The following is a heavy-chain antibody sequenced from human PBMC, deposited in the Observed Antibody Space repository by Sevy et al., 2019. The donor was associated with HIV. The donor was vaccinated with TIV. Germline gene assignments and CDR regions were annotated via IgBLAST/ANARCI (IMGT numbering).Heavy chain of an antibody. D-gene: IGHD2-15*01. CDR3: GRAHGYCVVNSCFGGSINAFDI. CDR2: ISWNSSAI. V-gene: IGHV3-9*01. CDR1: GFTFSDYA. J-gene: IGHJ3*02. Sequence: GGSLRLSCAASGFTFSDYAMHWVRQVPGKGLEWVSGISWNSSAIGYADSVKGRFTISRDNGQNSLYLQMNSLRIDDTALYYCGRAHGYCVVNSCFGGSINAFDILGQGTMVTVSS.